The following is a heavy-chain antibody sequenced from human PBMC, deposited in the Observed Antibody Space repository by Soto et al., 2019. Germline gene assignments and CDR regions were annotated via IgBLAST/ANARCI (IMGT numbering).Heavy chain of an antibody. Sequence: EVQLLESGGGLVQPGGSLRVACAASGFTFSIYDMTWVRQAPGKGLEWVSGISGNDATTYYADSVKGRFTLSRDNSKNMLYLQMNSLRAEDTAVYYCAKGGGYNSGWHDSWGQGTLVAVSS. D-gene: IGHD6-19*01. V-gene: IGHV3-23*01. CDR2: ISGNDATT. CDR3: AKGGGYNSGWHDS. CDR1: GFTFSIYD. J-gene: IGHJ5*01.